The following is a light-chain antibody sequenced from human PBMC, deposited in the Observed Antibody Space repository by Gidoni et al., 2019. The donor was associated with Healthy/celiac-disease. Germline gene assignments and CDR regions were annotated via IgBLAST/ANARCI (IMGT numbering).Light chain of an antibody. CDR3: QSYDSSLSGYV. V-gene: IGLV1-40*01. J-gene: IGLJ1*01. Sequence: QSVLTQPPPVSRAPGQRVTISCTGSSSNIGAGYDVPWYQPLPGTAPNLLIYGNSNRPSGVPDRFSGSKSGTSASLAITGLQAEDEADYYCQSYDSSLSGYVFGTGTKVTVL. CDR2: GNS. CDR1: SSNIGAGYD.